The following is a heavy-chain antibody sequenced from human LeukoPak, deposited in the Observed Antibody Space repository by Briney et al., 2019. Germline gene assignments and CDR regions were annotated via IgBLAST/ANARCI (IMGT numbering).Heavy chain of an antibody. V-gene: IGHV3-11*06. Sequence: GGSLRLSCAASGFSFSNFYMSWIRQAPGKGLHWVSYISSSSTYTNSADSVRGRFTISRDNAKNSLYLQMNSLRVEDTAVYYCARESDSSGYYDYWGQGTLVTVSS. D-gene: IGHD3-22*01. CDR1: GFSFSNFY. J-gene: IGHJ4*02. CDR3: ARESDSSGYYDY. CDR2: ISSSSTYT.